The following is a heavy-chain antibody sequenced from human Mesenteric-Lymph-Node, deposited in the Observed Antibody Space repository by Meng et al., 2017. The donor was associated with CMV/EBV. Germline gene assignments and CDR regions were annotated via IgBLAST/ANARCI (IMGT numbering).Heavy chain of an antibody. D-gene: IGHD3-22*01. CDR3: ARVPSSGCGDF. V-gene: IGHV4-30-4*01. CDR1: GDSSTSGDYY. J-gene: IGHJ4*02. CDR2: IYYSGTT. Sequence: CTVSGDSSTSGDYYWSWTRQPPGKGLEWIGYIYYSGTTYYNPSLKSRLTMSIDTSKNQFSLKVSAVTAADTAVYYCARVPSSGCGDFWGQGTLVTVSS.